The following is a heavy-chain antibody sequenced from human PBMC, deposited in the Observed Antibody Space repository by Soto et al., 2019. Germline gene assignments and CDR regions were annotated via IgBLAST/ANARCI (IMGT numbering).Heavy chain of an antibody. CDR3: ARGYSSGWQDAFDI. Sequence: LSETLSLTCAVYGGSFSGYYWSWIRQPPGKGLEWIGEINHSGSTNYNPSLKSRVTISVDTSKNQFSLKLSSVTAADTAVYYCARGYSSGWQDAFDIWGQGTMVTVSS. V-gene: IGHV4-34*01. J-gene: IGHJ3*02. CDR1: GGSFSGYY. CDR2: INHSGST. D-gene: IGHD6-19*01.